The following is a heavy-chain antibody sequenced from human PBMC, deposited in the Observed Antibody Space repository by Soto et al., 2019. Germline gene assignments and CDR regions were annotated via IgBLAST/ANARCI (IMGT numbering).Heavy chain of an antibody. Sequence: SVKVSCKASGGTFSSYAISWVRQAPGQGLEWMGGIIPIFGTANYAQKFQGRVTITADESTSTAYMELSSLRSEDTAVYYCARTPSPWIQLCLRGRDYYYGTDFWGQATTVTVSS. V-gene: IGHV1-69*13. CDR2: IIPIFGTA. J-gene: IGHJ6*02. CDR3: ARTPSPWIQLCLRGRDYYYGTDF. D-gene: IGHD5-18*01. CDR1: GGTFSSYA.